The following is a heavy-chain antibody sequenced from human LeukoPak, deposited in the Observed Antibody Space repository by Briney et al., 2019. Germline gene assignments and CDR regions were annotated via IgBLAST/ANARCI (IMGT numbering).Heavy chain of an antibody. CDR2: ISSNGGST. Sequence: GGSLRLSCAASGFTFSSYAMHWVRQAPGKGLKYVSAISSNGGSTYYANSVKGRFTISRDNSKNTLYLQMGSLRAEDMAVYYCARIRPPMVRGVEYDYWGQGTLVTVSS. V-gene: IGHV3-64*01. CDR1: GFTFSSYA. J-gene: IGHJ4*02. D-gene: IGHD3-10*01. CDR3: ARIRPPMVRGVEYDY.